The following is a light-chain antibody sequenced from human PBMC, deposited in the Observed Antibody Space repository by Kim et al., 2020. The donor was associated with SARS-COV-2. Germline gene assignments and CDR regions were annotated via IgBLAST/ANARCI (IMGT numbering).Light chain of an antibody. CDR3: LQHSTYPIT. CDR2: GAS. CDR1: QDIRND. V-gene: IGKV1-17*01. Sequence: ASVGDRATITCRASQDIRNDLGWYQQNPGRAPKRLFYGASSLQSGVPSRFSGSGSGTEFTLSISSVQPEDFATYFCLQHSTYPITFGQGTRLEIK. J-gene: IGKJ5*01.